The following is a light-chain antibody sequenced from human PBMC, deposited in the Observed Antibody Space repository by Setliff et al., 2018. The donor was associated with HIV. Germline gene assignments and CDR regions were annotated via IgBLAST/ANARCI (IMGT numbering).Light chain of an antibody. CDR2: DVT. CDR3: CSYAGSYTWV. Sequence: QSALAQPASVSGSPGQSITISCTGTSSDVGGYNYVSWYQQHPGKAPKLMIYDVTNRPSGVSNRFSGSKSGKTASLTISGLQAEDEADYYCCSYAGSYTWVFGGGTKVTVL. J-gene: IGLJ3*02. V-gene: IGLV2-14*03. CDR1: SSDVGGYNY.